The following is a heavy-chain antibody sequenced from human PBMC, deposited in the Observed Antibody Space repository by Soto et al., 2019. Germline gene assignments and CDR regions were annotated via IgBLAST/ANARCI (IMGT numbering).Heavy chain of an antibody. CDR3: ASSKFGYFDS. CDR2: ISSSSSII. D-gene: IGHD3-10*01. V-gene: IGHV3-48*01. CDR1: AFTFSSYN. Sequence: GGSLRLSCAASAFTFSSYNMNWVRQAPGKGLEWVSYISSSSSIIYYTDSVKGRFTISRDNAKSSLFLQMNSLRAEDTAVYYCASSKFGYFDSWGQGSLVTVSS. J-gene: IGHJ4*02.